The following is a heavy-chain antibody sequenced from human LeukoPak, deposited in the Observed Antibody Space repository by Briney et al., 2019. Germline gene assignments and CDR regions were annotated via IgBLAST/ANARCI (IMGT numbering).Heavy chain of an antibody. V-gene: IGHV1-2*02. CDR2: INPNSGGT. CDR1: GYTFTGYY. Sequence: ASVKVSCKASGYTFTGYYMHWVRQAPGQGLEWMGWINPNSGGTNYAQKFQGRVTMTRDTSISTAYMELSRLRSDDTAVYYCARALYYDSSGYYSSSYYYFQHWGQGTLVTVSS. CDR3: ARALYYDSSGYYSSSYYYFQH. D-gene: IGHD3-22*01. J-gene: IGHJ1*01.